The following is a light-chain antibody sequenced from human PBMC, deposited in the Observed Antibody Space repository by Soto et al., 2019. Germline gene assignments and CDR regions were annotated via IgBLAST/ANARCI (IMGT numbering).Light chain of an antibody. CDR2: GDS. Sequence: QSVLTQPPSVSGDPGQRVTISCTGSSSNIGAGYGVHWYIQLPGTAPKLLVYGDSNRPSGVPDRFSGSKSDTSASLAITGLQAEDEADYYCQSYDSSLSGVIFGGGTKVTV. CDR1: SSNIGAGYG. CDR3: QSYDSSLSGVI. J-gene: IGLJ2*01. V-gene: IGLV1-40*01.